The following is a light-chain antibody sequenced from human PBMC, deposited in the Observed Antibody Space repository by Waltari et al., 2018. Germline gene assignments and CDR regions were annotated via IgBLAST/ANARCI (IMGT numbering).Light chain of an antibody. V-gene: IGKV1-39*01. CDR3: QQSFNTPVT. Sequence: DVRLTQSPSYLSASVGDRVTITCRASKNIDKYLSWYQQKPGKGPKFLIYAASSLQSGVPSRFSVSGSGTEFTRTINSLQPEDFATYYCQQSFNTPVTFGGGTKVEIK. CDR1: KNIDKY. J-gene: IGKJ4*01. CDR2: AAS.